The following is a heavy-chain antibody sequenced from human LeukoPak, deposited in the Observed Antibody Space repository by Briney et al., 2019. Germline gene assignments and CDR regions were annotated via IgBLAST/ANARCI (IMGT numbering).Heavy chain of an antibody. CDR3: ARNAGSYFEFAP. CDR1: GYTFSTYG. Sequence: ASVKVTCKTSGYTFSTYGLSWVRQAPGQGLEWMGWISGNSGKTHYAQKFQDRVTLTTDTSSTTAFMELRSLRSDDTAMYYCARNAGSYFEFAPWGQGTLVTVSS. V-gene: IGHV1-18*01. J-gene: IGHJ5*02. CDR2: ISGNSGKT. D-gene: IGHD1-26*01.